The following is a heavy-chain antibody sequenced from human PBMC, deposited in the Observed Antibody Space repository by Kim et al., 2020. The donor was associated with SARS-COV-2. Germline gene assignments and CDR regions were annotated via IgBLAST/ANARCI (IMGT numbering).Heavy chain of an antibody. J-gene: IGHJ4*02. Sequence: SQTLSLSCAISGDSVSSKSVSWSWIRQSPSRGLEWLGRTYYRSKWYNHYAVSMKSRITINPDTSKNQFSLQLNSVTPEDTAVYYCARDGGALFDYWGQGTLVTVSS. V-gene: IGHV6-1*01. D-gene: IGHD3-3*01. CDR1: GDSVSSKSVS. CDR3: ARDGGALFDY. CDR2: TYYRSKWYN.